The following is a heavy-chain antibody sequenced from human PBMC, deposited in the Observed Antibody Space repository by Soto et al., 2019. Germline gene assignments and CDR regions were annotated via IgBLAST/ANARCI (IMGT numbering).Heavy chain of an antibody. J-gene: IGHJ6*02. V-gene: IGHV4-39*01. Sequence: SETLSLTCTVSGGSISSSSYYWGWIRQPPGKGLEWIGSIYYSGSTYYNPSLKSRVTISVDTSKNQFSLKLSSVTAADTAVYYRARLDYYGMDVWGQGTTVTVSS. CDR3: ARLDYYGMDV. CDR2: IYYSGST. CDR1: GGSISSSSYY.